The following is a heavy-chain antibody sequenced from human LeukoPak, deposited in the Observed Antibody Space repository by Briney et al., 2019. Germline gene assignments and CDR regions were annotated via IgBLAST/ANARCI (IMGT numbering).Heavy chain of an antibody. D-gene: IGHD6-13*01. CDR1: GGSIRSYY. CDR2: IYYSGST. CDR3: ARVRSAAGIDY. Sequence: SETLSLTCTASGGSIRSYYWSWIRQPPGKGLEWIGYIYYSGSTNYNPSLKSRVTISVDTSKNQFSLKLSSVTAADTAVYYCARVRSAAGIDYWGQGTLVTVSS. V-gene: IGHV4-59*01. J-gene: IGHJ4*02.